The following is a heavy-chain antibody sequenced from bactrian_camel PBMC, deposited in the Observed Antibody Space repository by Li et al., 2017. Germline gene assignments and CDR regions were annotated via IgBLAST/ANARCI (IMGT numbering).Heavy chain of an antibody. CDR1: GFTFSYY. Sequence: HVQLVESGGGLVQPGGSLRLSCAASGFTFSYYMNWVRQSPGKGLDWVSSIYSEERSTFYADSVKGRFTVSRINAYNTLHLQLSRLKPEDTAIYYCAKGPGYYSEWDAWGQGTQVTVS. CDR2: IYSEERST. CDR3: AKGPGYYSEWDA. J-gene: IGHJ6*01. D-gene: IGHD4*01. V-gene: IGHV3-2*01.